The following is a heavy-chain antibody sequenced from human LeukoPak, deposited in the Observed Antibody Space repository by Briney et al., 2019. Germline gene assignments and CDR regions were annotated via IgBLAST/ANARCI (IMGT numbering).Heavy chain of an antibody. CDR2: IDHSGST. J-gene: IGHJ4*02. Sequence: SETLSLTCAVYGGSFTGYYWSWIRQPPGKGLEWIGEIDHSGSTNYNPSLKSRVTISVDTSKNQFSLELSSVTAADTAVYYCASSNHFWSGYYLLDYWGQETLVTVSS. CDR1: GGSFTGYY. CDR3: ASSNHFWSGYYLLDY. D-gene: IGHD3-3*02. V-gene: IGHV4-34*01.